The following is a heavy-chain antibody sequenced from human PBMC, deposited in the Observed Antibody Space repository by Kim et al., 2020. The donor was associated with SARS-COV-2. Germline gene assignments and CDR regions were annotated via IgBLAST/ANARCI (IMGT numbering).Heavy chain of an antibody. CDR2: ISYDGSNK. CDR3: VRFPYDFWSGHPHYYYYYGLDV. J-gene: IGHJ6*02. D-gene: IGHD3-3*01. CDR1: GFTFSSYA. Sequence: GGSLRLSCAASGFTFSSYAMHWVRQAPGKGLEWVAVISYDGSNKYYVDSVKGRFTISRDNSKNTLYLQMNSLRAEDTAVYYCVRFPYDFWSGHPHYYYYYGLDVWGQGTTVTVSS. V-gene: IGHV3-30*04.